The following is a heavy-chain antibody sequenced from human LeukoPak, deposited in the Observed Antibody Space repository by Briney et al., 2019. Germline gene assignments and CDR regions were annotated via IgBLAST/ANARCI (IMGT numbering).Heavy chain of an antibody. CDR3: ARRPVVTPVYFDY. D-gene: IGHD4-23*01. CDR2: IYYSGST. J-gene: IGHJ4*02. V-gene: IGHV4-31*03. Sequence: SQTLSLTCTVSGGYINSGDYYWSWIRQHPGKGLELIGYIYYSGSTYYNPSLKSRVTISVDTSKNRFSLKLNSVTAADTAVYYCARRPVVTPVYFDYWGQGALVTVSS. CDR1: GGYINSGDYY.